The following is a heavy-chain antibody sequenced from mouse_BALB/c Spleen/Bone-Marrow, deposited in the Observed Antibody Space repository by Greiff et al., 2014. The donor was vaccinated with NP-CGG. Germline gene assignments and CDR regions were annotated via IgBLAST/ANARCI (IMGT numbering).Heavy chain of an antibody. CDR1: GFNIKDTY. CDR3: ARYRLGTYFDY. J-gene: IGHJ2*01. V-gene: IGHV14-3*02. CDR2: IDPANGNT. Sequence: HLHYSFSYLVKPGASVKLSCTASGFNIKDTYMHWVKQRPEQGLEWIGRIDPANGNTKYDPKFQGKATITADTSSNTAYLQLSSLTSEDTAVYYCARYRLGTYFDYWGQGTTLTVSS. D-gene: IGHD2-14*01.